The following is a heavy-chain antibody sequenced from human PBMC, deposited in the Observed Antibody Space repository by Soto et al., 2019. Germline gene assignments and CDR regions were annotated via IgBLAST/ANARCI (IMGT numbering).Heavy chain of an antibody. CDR3: ARVTLKAGNWFDH. Sequence: QVQLVQSGAEVKKPGASVKVSCKASGYTFTDYFIHWVRQAPGQGFEWMGWINPNSRGTNYAQKFQGRVTMTRDTSNSTAYMELRGLTSDDTAVYYCARVTLKAGNWFDHWGQGTLVTVSS. CDR1: GYTFTDYF. CDR2: INPNSRGT. J-gene: IGHJ5*02. V-gene: IGHV1-2*02.